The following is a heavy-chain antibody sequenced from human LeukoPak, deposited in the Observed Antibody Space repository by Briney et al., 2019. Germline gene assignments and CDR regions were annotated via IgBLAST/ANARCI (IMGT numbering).Heavy chain of an antibody. Sequence: SETLSLTCAVYGGSFSGYYWSWIRQPPGKGLEWIGEINHSGSTNYNPSLKSRVTISVDTSKNQFSLKLSSVTAADTAVYYCARRPLSSGSYSYYYYYYGMDVWGQGTTVTVSS. V-gene: IGHV4-34*01. CDR3: ARRPLSSGSYSYYYYYYGMDV. J-gene: IGHJ6*02. D-gene: IGHD1-26*01. CDR2: INHSGST. CDR1: GGSFSGYY.